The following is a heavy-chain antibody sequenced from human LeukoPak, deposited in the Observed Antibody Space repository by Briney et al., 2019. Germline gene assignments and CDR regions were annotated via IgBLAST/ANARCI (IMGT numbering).Heavy chain of an antibody. D-gene: IGHD4-17*01. CDR2: ISSSGSTI. V-gene: IGHV3-11*01. J-gene: IGHJ4*02. CDR1: GFTFSDYY. CDR3: VRDVDDYDHHRGDS. Sequence: GGSLRLSCAASGFTFSDYYMSWIRQAPGKGLEWVSYISSSGSTIYYADSVKGRFTISRDNAKKTLFLQMNSLRAEDTAVYYCVRDVDDYDHHRGDSWGQGTLVTVSS.